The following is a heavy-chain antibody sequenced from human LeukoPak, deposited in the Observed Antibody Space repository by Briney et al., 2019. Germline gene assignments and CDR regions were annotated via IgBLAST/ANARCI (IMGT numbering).Heavy chain of an antibody. V-gene: IGHV1-46*01. CDR1: GYTFTSYY. CDR3: ARDLAGSGWYWYFDL. J-gene: IGHJ2*01. D-gene: IGHD6-19*01. CDR2: INPSGGST. Sequence: ASVKVSCKASGYTFTSYYMHWVRQAPGQGLEWMGIINPSGGSTSYAQKFQGRVTMTRDTSTSTVCMELSSLRSEDTAVYYCARDLAGSGWYWYFDLWGRGTLVTVSS.